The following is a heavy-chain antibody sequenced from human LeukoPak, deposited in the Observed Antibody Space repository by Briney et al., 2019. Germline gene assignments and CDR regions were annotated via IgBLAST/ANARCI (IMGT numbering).Heavy chain of an antibody. D-gene: IGHD3-22*01. CDR3: ARDRGDSSGSAGSY. CDR1: GYTFTSYA. Sequence: ASVKVSCKASGYTFTSYAMHWVRQAPGQRLEWMGWINAGNGNTKYSQEFQGRVTITRDTSTSTVYMELSSLRSEDTAVYYCARDRGDSSGSAGSYWGQGTLVTVSS. V-gene: IGHV1-3*03. CDR2: INAGNGNT. J-gene: IGHJ4*02.